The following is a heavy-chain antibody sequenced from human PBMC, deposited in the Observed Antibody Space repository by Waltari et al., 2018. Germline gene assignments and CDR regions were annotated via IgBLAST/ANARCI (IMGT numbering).Heavy chain of an antibody. Sequence: EVQLVESGGGLVKPGGSLRLSCVASGFTFSTSRMNWVRQAQGKGLGWVSTISSGSNFIYDADSVKGRFTISRDNAKNSLYLQMNSLRVEDTAVYYCASLHMDVWGKGTTVTVSS. CDR3: ASLHMDV. CDR1: GFTFSTSR. V-gene: IGHV3-21*01. J-gene: IGHJ6*03. CDR2: ISSGSNFI.